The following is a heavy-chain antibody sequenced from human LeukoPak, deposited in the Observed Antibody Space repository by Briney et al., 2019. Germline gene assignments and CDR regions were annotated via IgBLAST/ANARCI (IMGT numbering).Heavy chain of an antibody. CDR3: ARPVCGGDCYPYDY. CDR1: GFTFSSYS. V-gene: IGHV3-21*01. CDR2: ISSSSSYI. D-gene: IGHD2-21*02. J-gene: IGHJ4*02. Sequence: GGSLRLSCAASGFTFSSYSMNWVRQAPGKGLEWVSSISSSSSYIYYADSVKGRFTISRDNAKNAVNLQMSSLRDEDTAVYYCARPVCGGDCYPYDYWGQGTLVTVSS.